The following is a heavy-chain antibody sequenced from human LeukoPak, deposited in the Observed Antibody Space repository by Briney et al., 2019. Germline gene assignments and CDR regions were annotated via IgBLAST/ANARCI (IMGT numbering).Heavy chain of an antibody. CDR2: IHESGST. D-gene: IGHD1-14*01. Sequence: SETLSLTCTVSGDSVSNYYWSWIRQPPGKRLEWITYIHESGSTDSDPSLKSRVTVSLDTSRNQFSLRLTSMTTADTAVYCCARVKNLYWYFDLWGRGSLVTVSS. CDR3: ARVKNLYWYFDL. CDR1: GDSVSNYY. V-gene: IGHV4-59*02. J-gene: IGHJ2*01.